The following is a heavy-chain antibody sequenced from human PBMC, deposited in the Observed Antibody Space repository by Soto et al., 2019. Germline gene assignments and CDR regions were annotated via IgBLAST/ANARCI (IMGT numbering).Heavy chain of an antibody. CDR2: IIPVFGTP. CDR1: GGSFNNYG. Sequence: QVQVVQSGAEVKKPGSSVKVSCKASGGSFNNYGISWVRQAPGQGLEWMGGIIPVFGTPHYAQKFQDRVTITADESTSTVYMAVSSLTSEDTAVYYCARGDATKVVVTTFYGVDVWGQGTTVTVSS. V-gene: IGHV1-69*12. CDR3: ARGDATKVVVTTFYGVDV. D-gene: IGHD4-17*01. J-gene: IGHJ6*02.